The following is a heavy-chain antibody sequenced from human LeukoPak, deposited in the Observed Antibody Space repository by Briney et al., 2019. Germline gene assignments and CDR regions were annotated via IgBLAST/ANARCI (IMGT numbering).Heavy chain of an antibody. CDR2: IWYDGSKQ. V-gene: IGHV3-33*08. CDR1: GFTFSSNA. Sequence: GGSLRLSCAASGFTFSSNAMSWVRQAPGKGLEWVAVIWYDGSKQNYAESVKGRFTISRDNSKNTLYLQMNSLRDEDTAVYYCARDFSSSSPFDYWGQGTLVTVSS. J-gene: IGHJ4*02. CDR3: ARDFSSSSPFDY. D-gene: IGHD6-6*01.